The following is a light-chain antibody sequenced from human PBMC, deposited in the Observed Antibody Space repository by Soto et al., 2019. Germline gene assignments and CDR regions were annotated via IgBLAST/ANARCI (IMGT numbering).Light chain of an antibody. CDR1: QSVSSN. V-gene: IGKV3-15*01. Sequence: EIVLTQSPATLSVSPGERATHSCRASQSVSSNLAWYQQKPGQAPRLLIYDASTRATGIPARFSGSGSGTDFTHTISSLQSEDFAVYFCQQYNNWPQTFGQGTKVDIK. J-gene: IGKJ1*01. CDR3: QQYNNWPQT. CDR2: DAS.